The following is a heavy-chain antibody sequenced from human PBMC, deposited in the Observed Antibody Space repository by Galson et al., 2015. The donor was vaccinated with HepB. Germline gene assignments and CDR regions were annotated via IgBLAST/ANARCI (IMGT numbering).Heavy chain of an antibody. CDR1: GYTFTSYG. V-gene: IGHV1-18*01. D-gene: IGHD6-13*01. CDR3: ARVSAVSSSSWFFDY. J-gene: IGHJ4*02. CDR2: ISAYTGNT. Sequence: SVKVSCKASGYTFTSYGISWVRQAPGQGLEWMGWISAYTGNTNYAQKLQGRVTMTTDTPTSTAYMELRSLRSDDTAVYYCARVSAVSSSSWFFDYWGQGTLVTVSS.